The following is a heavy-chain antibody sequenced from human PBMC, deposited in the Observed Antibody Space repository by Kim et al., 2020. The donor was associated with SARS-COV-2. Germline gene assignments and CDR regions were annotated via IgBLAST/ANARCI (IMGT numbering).Heavy chain of an antibody. J-gene: IGHJ4*02. CDR3: TRQGPLITDDFDC. V-gene: IGHV3-73*01. CDR2: IRSKTNNYAT. D-gene: IGHD3-16*01. Sequence: GGSLRLSCAASGFTLSGSDMHWVRQASGKGLEWVARIRSKTNNYATEYTASVKGRFTISRDDSKNTAYLQMNSLKTEDTAVYYCTRQGPLITDDFDCWGQGTLVTVSS. CDR1: GFTLSGSD.